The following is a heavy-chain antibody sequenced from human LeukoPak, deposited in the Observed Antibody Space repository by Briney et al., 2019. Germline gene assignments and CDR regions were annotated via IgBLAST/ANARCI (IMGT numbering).Heavy chain of an antibody. Sequence: GASVKVSCKASGGTFSSYAISWVRQAPGQGLEWMGGIIPIFGTANYAQKFQGRVAITADESTSTAYMELSSLRSEDTAVYYCARDRAAAAFDYWGQGTLVTVSS. CDR3: ARDRAAAAFDY. D-gene: IGHD2-2*01. CDR1: GGTFSSYA. J-gene: IGHJ4*02. V-gene: IGHV1-69*13. CDR2: IIPIFGTA.